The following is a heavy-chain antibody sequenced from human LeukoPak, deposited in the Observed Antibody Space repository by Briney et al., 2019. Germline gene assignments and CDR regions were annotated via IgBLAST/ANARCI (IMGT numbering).Heavy chain of an antibody. V-gene: IGHV3-15*01. CDR1: GFTFSNAW. Sequence: KPGGSLRLSCAASGFTFSNAWMSWVRQAPGKGLEWVGRIKSKTDGGTTDYAAPVKGRFTISRDDSKNTLYLQMNSLKTEDTAVYYCTTDSSQTIVVVTGVEWFDPWGQGTLVTVSS. J-gene: IGHJ5*02. D-gene: IGHD2-21*02. CDR2: IKSKTDGGTT. CDR3: TTDSSQTIVVVTGVEWFDP.